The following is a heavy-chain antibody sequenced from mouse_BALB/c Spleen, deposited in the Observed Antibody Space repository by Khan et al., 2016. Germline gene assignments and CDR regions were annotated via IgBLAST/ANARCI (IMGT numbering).Heavy chain of an antibody. CDR2: ISYSGST. J-gene: IGHJ4*01. D-gene: IGHD2-14*01. CDR3: ASYYRYYYAMDY. V-gene: IGHV3-2*02. CDR1: GYSITSDYA. Sequence: EVQLQESGPGLVKPSQSLSLTCTVTGYSITSDYAWNWIRQFPGNKLEWMGYISYSGSTSYNPSLKSRISITRDTSKNQFFLQLNYVTPEDTAIYYCASYYRYYYAMDYWGPGTSVTVSS.